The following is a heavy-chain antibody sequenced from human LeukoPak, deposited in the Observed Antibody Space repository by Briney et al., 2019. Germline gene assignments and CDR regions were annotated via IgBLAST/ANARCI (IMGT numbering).Heavy chain of an antibody. D-gene: IGHD6-19*01. Sequence: PGGSLRLSCAASGFTFSSYAMSWVRQAPGKGLEWVSGISGSGDSTSYADSVKGRFIVSRDNSKNSLYLQMNSLRAEDTAAYFCAKVSSSAWYRDLDYWGQGTLVTVSS. V-gene: IGHV3-23*01. J-gene: IGHJ4*02. CDR3: AKVSSSAWYRDLDY. CDR2: ISGSGDST. CDR1: GFTFSSYA.